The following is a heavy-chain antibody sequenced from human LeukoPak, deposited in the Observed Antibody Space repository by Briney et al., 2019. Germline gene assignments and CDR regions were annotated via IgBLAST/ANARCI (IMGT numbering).Heavy chain of an antibody. V-gene: IGHV1-2*02. J-gene: IGHJ1*01. D-gene: IGHD3-22*01. CDR3: ARVWNYYDSSGYLEYFQE. CDR2: INPNSGGT. Sequence: ASVKVSCKASGYTFTGYYMHWVRQAPGQGLEWMGWINPNSGGTKYAQKFQGRVTMTRDTSISTAYMELSSLRSDDTAVYYCARVWNYYDSSGYLEYFQEWGQGTLVAVSS. CDR1: GYTFTGYY.